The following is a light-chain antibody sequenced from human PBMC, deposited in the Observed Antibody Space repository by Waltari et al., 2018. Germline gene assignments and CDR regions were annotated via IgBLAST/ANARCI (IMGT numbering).Light chain of an antibody. CDR2: EAS. J-gene: IGKJ3*01. CDR3: QQSSSTPVT. Sequence: DIQMTLSPSSVSVSVGDRVTITCRASQSISSSLNWYQQKPGKAPKLLIYEASSLQSGVPSRFSGSGSGTDFTLTISSLQPEDFAAYYCQQSSSTPVTFGPGTKVDI. V-gene: IGKV1-39*01. CDR1: QSISSS.